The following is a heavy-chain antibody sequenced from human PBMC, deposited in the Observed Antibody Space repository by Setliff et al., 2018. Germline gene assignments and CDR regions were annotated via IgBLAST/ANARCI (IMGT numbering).Heavy chain of an antibody. Sequence: SETLSLTCTVSGGSISSSSYYWGWSRQPPGQGLEWIGSIYYSGSTYYNPSLKSRVTISVDTSKNQFSLKLSSVTAADTAVYYWASLPYYDSSGYSLSYYWGQGTLVTVSS. V-gene: IGHV4-39*01. D-gene: IGHD3-22*01. J-gene: IGHJ4*02. CDR1: GGSISSSSYY. CDR2: IYYSGST. CDR3: ASLPYYDSSGYSLSYY.